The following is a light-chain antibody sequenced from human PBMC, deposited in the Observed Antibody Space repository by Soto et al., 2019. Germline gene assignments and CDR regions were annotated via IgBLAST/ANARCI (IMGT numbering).Light chain of an antibody. V-gene: IGKV3-11*01. CDR1: QNVRTF. CDR3: QQHSHWPPWT. CDR2: AAS. Sequence: EVVLTQSPATLSLSPGERATLSCRASQNVRTFLDWYQQKPGQAPRLLIYAASNRATGIPDRFSGSGSGTDFTLTISSLEPEDFAVYYCQQHSHWPPWTFGQGTRLEIK. J-gene: IGKJ5*01.